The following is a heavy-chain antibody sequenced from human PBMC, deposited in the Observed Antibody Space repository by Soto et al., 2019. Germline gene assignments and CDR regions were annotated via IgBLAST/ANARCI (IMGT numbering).Heavy chain of an antibody. CDR2: IIPIFGTA. CDR1: GGTFSSYA. Sequence: GASVKVSCKASGGTFSSYAISWVRQAPGQGLEWMGGIIPIFGTANYAQKFQGRVTITADESTSTAYMELSSLRSEDTAVYYCARARGDILTGYYISRYYFDYWGQGTLVTVSS. J-gene: IGHJ4*02. V-gene: IGHV1-69*13. CDR3: ARARGDILTGYYISRYYFDY. D-gene: IGHD3-9*01.